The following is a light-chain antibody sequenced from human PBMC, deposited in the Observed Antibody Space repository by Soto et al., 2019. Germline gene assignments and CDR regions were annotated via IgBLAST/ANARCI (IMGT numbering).Light chain of an antibody. CDR1: SSDVGGYKY. CDR3: SSYAGSNNFVV. CDR2: EVH. Sequence: QSALTQPASVSGSPGQSITIPCTGTSSDVGGYKYVSWYQQVPGKVPKLIIFEVHNRPSGISNRFSGSKSGNTASLTISGLQPEDEGDYYCSSYAGSNNFVVFGGGTKLTVL. J-gene: IGLJ2*01. V-gene: IGLV2-14*01.